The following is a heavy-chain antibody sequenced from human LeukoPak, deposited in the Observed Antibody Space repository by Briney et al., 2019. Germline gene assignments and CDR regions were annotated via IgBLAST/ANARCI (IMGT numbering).Heavy chain of an antibody. CDR1: GGSIRTGSYY. CDR3: ARDDAASYYSWFGT. CDR2: IHYSGST. D-gene: IGHD1-26*01. J-gene: IGHJ5*02. V-gene: IGHV4-39*07. Sequence: SEILSLTCIVSGGSIRTGSYYWGWIRQTPGKGLEWIGSIHYSGSTYYNPSLKSRVTISVESTQFSLNLMSVTPADTATYYCARDDAASYYSWFGTWGQGILVTVSS.